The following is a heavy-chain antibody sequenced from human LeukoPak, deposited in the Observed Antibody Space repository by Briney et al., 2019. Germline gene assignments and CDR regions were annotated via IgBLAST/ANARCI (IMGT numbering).Heavy chain of an antibody. D-gene: IGHD3-10*01. Sequence: PGGSLRLSCAASRFTFSDYEMNWVRQAPGKGLEWVSYINGRGSNTYYTDSVNGRFTISRDNAKNSLYLQMNSLRVEDTAVYYCARGTHISLVRGAPDYWGQGTLVTVSS. CDR3: ARGTHISLVRGAPDY. CDR2: INGRGSNT. CDR1: RFTFSDYE. J-gene: IGHJ4*02. V-gene: IGHV3-48*03.